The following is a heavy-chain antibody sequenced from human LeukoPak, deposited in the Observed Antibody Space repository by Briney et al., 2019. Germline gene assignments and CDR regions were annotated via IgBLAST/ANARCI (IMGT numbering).Heavy chain of an antibody. D-gene: IGHD2-15*01. CDR1: GGSLSSYY. CDR3: ARASDSCSGGSCYPDAFDI. Sequence: SETLSLTCTVSGGSLSSYYWSWIRQPAGKGLEWIGRIYTSESTNYNPSLKSRVTMSVATSKNQFSLKLTSVTAADTAVYYCARASDSCSGGSCYPDAFDIWGQGTMVTVSS. J-gene: IGHJ3*02. V-gene: IGHV4-4*07. CDR2: IYTSEST.